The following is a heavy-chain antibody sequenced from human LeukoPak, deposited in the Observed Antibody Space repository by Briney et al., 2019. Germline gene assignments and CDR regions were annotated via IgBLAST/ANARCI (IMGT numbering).Heavy chain of an antibody. CDR2: IKSKTDGGTT. J-gene: IGHJ4*02. CDR1: GFSFSTYW. CDR3: TTVRVVLRYFDWSDSSDY. V-gene: IGHV3-15*01. D-gene: IGHD3-9*01. Sequence: PGGSLRLSCAASGFSFSTYWMSWVRQAPGKGLEWVGRIKSKTDGGTTDYAAPVKGRFTISRDDSKNTLYLQMNSLKTEDTAVYYCTTVRVVLRYFDWSDSSDYWGQGTLVTVSS.